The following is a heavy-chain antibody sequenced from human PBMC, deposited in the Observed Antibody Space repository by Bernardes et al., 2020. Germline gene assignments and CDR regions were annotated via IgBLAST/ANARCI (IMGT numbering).Heavy chain of an antibody. CDR3: ARDYYDSAAYYRNDY. CDR2: IRSSGSII. J-gene: IGHJ4*02. Sequence: GGSLRLSCVASGFTFSSHDMNWVRQAPGKVLEWVSHIRSSGSIIYYADSVEGRFTISRDNAKNSLYLEMNSLRAEDTAVYYCARDYYDSAAYYRNDYWGQGTRVTVSS. V-gene: IGHV3-48*01. CDR1: GFTFSSHD. D-gene: IGHD3-22*01.